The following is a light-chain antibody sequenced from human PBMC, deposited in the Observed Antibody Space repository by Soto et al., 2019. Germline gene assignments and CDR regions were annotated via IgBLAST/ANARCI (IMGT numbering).Light chain of an antibody. CDR3: AAWDDSLSGQV. J-gene: IGLJ7*01. Sequence: QSVLTQPPSASGTPGQRVTISCSGSSSNIGSNYVYWYQQLPGTAPKLLIYRNNQRPSGVPDRFSGSKSGTSASLAISGLRSEDEADYYCAAWDDSLSGQVFGGGTQPDRP. CDR1: SSNIGSNY. V-gene: IGLV1-47*01. CDR2: RNN.